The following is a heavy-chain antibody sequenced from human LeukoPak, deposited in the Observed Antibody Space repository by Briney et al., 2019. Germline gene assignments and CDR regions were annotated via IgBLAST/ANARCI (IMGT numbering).Heavy chain of an antibody. CDR3: ARVGGYGDYVVAFDI. Sequence: ASVKVSCKASGYTFTSYGISWVRQAPGQGLEWMGWISAYNGNTNYAQKLQGRVTITTDTSTSTAYMELRSLRSDDTAVYYCARVGGYGDYVVAFDIWGQGTMVTVSS. V-gene: IGHV1-18*01. J-gene: IGHJ3*02. CDR1: GYTFTSYG. D-gene: IGHD4-17*01. CDR2: ISAYNGNT.